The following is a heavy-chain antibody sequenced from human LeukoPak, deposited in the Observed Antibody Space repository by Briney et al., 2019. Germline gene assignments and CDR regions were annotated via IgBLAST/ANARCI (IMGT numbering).Heavy chain of an antibody. CDR1: GFTFSRYG. V-gene: IGHV3-30*18. J-gene: IGHJ4*02. D-gene: IGHD3-10*01. Sequence: GGPLRFSCAAPGFTFSRYGMHWVRQAPGKGLDWVTLISYDGSKTYYADSVKGRFTISRDNSKNTLYLQMNSLRTEDTAVYFCAKGRPKNGASPFDSWGQGTLVTVSS. CDR2: ISYDGSKT. CDR3: AKGRPKNGASPFDS.